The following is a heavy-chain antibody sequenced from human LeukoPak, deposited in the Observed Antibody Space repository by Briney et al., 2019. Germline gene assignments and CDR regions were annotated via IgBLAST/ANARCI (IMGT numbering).Heavy chain of an antibody. CDR1: GFTFSNYA. D-gene: IGHD5-18*01. V-gene: IGHV3-30*04. CDR2: ITSDGINQ. J-gene: IGHJ4*02. CDR3: ARGSQGYSYGVKFDY. Sequence: GGSLRLSCAASGFTFSNYAMHWVRQAPGKGLEWLAVITSDGINQHYADSVRGRLTISRDNSIKTLFLQMNSLGTDDTAVYYCARGSQGYSYGVKFDYWGQGTLVTVSS.